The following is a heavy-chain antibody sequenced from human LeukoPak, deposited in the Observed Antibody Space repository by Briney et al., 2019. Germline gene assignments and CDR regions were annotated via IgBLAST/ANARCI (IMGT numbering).Heavy chain of an antibody. CDR1: GYTFTSYA. Sequence: ASVKVSCKASGYTFTSYAMNWVRQAPGQGLEWMGWINTNTGNPTYAQGFTGRFVFSLDTSVSTAYLQISSLKAEDTAVYYCGSGYDTHKIDYWGQGTLVTVSS. CDR3: GSGYDTHKIDY. D-gene: IGHD5-12*01. CDR2: INTNTGNP. V-gene: IGHV7-4-1*02. J-gene: IGHJ4*02.